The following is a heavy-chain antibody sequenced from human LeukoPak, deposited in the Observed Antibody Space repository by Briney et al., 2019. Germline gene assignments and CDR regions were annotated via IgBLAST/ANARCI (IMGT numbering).Heavy chain of an antibody. Sequence: PGGSLRLSCAASGFTFSSYAMSWVRQAPVKGLEWVSAISGDGDSTYYADSVKGRFTISRDNSKNTLYLRMNSLRADDTAVYYCAKDRGSNVAPCVYWGQGTLVTVSS. CDR1: GFTFSSYA. D-gene: IGHD2-8*01. CDR3: AKDRGSNVAPCVY. V-gene: IGHV3-23*01. J-gene: IGHJ4*02. CDR2: ISGDGDST.